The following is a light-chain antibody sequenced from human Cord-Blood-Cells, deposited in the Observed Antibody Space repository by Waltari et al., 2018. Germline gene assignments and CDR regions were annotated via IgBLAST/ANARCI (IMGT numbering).Light chain of an antibody. J-gene: IGKJ5*01. CDR3: QQYVSSPIT. CDR1: QSVSSSY. V-gene: IGKV3-20*01. CDR2: GAS. Sequence: EIVLTQSPGTLSLSPGERATLSCRASQSVSSSYLAWYQQKPGQAPRLLIYGASSRATGIPDRFSGIGSETDFTLTISRLAPEDFAVYYCQQYVSSPITFSQGTRLEIK.